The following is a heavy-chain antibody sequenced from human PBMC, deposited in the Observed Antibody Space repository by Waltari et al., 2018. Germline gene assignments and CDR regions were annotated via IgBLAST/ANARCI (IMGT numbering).Heavy chain of an antibody. D-gene: IGHD3-10*01. Sequence: QLVESGGGLVQPGGSLRLSCAASTLTFKNYEMTWVRQAPGKGLEWLAYITTTSNTIYYTDSVRGRFTISRDNAKNTLYLQMNSLKAEDTAVYYCARGAEFRYYFDYWGQGTLVTVSS. J-gene: IGHJ4*02. V-gene: IGHV3-48*03. CDR3: ARGAEFRYYFDY. CDR2: ITTTSNTI. CDR1: TLTFKNYE.